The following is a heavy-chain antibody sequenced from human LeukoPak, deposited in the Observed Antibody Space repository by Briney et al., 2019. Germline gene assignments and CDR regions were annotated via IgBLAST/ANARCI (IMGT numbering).Heavy chain of an antibody. J-gene: IGHJ5*02. Sequence: ASVKVSCKASGYTFTGYYMHWVRQATGQGLEWMGWMNPNSGDTGYAQQFQGRVTMTRNTSINTAYMELSSLRSEDTAVYYCARVPSRGDKFDPWGQGTLVTVSS. D-gene: IGHD4-23*01. CDR2: MNPNSGDT. CDR1: GYTFTGYY. V-gene: IGHV1-8*02. CDR3: ARVPSRGDKFDP.